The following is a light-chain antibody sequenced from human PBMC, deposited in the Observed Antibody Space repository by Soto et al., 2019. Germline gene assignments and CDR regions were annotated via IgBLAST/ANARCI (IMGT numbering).Light chain of an antibody. Sequence: DVQMTQSPSSLSASVGDRVTITCRASQDISNYLAWYQQKPGQVPNLLIYAAYTLRSGVPTRFSGSGFGTDITLTNSSLQPEDVATYYCQKYYTLPVTFGGGTKVEFK. CDR1: QDISNY. CDR2: AAY. CDR3: QKYYTLPVT. J-gene: IGKJ4*01. V-gene: IGKV1-27*01.